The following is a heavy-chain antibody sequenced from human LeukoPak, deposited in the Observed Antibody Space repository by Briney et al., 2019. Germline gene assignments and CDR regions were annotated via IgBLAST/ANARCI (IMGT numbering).Heavy chain of an antibody. V-gene: IGHV3-33*01. CDR3: ARDREQWLVMDFDY. CDR1: GFTLSGYV. CDR2: IWYDGSNK. J-gene: IGHJ4*02. Sequence: GGSLKLSCAASGFTLSGYVMHGARQATGKGLEWVAVIWYDGSNKYYADSVKGRFTISRDNSKNTLYLQMNSLRAEDTAVYYCARDREQWLVMDFDYWGQGTLVTVSS. D-gene: IGHD6-19*01.